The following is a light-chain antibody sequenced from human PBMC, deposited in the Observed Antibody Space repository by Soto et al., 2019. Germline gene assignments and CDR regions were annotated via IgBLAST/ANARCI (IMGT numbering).Light chain of an antibody. J-gene: IGKJ5*01. CDR3: QQYNNWPPIT. CDR2: GAS. CDR1: QGVSNS. Sequence: EIVMTHSPATLSVSPGERATLSCRASQGVSNSVAWYQQKPGQAPRLLIHGASNRATGIPARFSGSGSGTEFTLTISSLQSEDFAVYYCQQYNNWPPITFGQGTRLEIK. V-gene: IGKV3-15*01.